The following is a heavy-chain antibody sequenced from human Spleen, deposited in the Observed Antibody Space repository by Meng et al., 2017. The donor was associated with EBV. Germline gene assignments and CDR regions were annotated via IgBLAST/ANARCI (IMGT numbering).Heavy chain of an antibody. Sequence: RVRGPGPGQVKPLGTLSPTCTVSGDSISSFYYWGWIRQPPGRGLEWIGSVHYTGSTYYSPSLKSRVTVSVDTSKNQFSLRLTSVTAADTAVYYCARPFPSWQSPRLDPFGAWGQGTLVTVSS. J-gene: IGHJ5*02. CDR1: GDSISSFYY. CDR3: ARPFPSWQSPRLDPFGA. D-gene: IGHD6-19*01. CDR2: VHYTGST. V-gene: IGHV4-39*01.